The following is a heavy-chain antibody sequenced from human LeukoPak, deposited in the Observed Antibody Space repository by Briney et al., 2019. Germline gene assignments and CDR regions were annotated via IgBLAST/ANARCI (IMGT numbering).Heavy chain of an antibody. CDR2: INAGNGNT. CDR3: ARDRGSSTSRTYYYYYGMDV. D-gene: IGHD2-2*01. Sequence: ASVKVSCKASGYTFTSYAMHWVRQAPGQRLEWMGWINAGNGNTKYSQKFQGRVTITRDTSASTAYMELSSLRSEDTAVYYRARDRGSSTSRTYYYYYGMDVWGKGTTVTVSS. J-gene: IGHJ6*04. V-gene: IGHV1-3*01. CDR1: GYTFTSYA.